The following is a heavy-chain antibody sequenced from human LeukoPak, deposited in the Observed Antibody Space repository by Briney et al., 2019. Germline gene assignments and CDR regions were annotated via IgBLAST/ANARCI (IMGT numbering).Heavy chain of an antibody. Sequence: SGGSLRLSCAAPGFSFSRYEMNWVRQAPGKGLEWVSYITGSGSTTYYADSVKGRFTISRDNAKNSLYLQMNSLRAEDTAVYYCTKVFYGGNSRDGFDIWGQGTMVTVSS. CDR3: TKVFYGGNSRDGFDI. CDR2: ITGSGSTT. V-gene: IGHV3-48*03. D-gene: IGHD4-23*01. CDR1: GFSFSRYE. J-gene: IGHJ3*02.